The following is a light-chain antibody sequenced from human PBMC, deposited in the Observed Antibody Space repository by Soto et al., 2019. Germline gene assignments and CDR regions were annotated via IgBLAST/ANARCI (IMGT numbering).Light chain of an antibody. CDR1: QSISTY. CDR2: AAS. J-gene: IGKJ4*01. Sequence: PPSAPSLSPPLGTRATITCRASQSISTYLNWYQQKPGKAPNLLIFAASTLQSGVPSRFSGSGSGTDFTLTIRSLQPEDFATYYCQQSYTAPLTFGGGTKVDIK. V-gene: IGKV1-39*01. CDR3: QQSYTAPLT.